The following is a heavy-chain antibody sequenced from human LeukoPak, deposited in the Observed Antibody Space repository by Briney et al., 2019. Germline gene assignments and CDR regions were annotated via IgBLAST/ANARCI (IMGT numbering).Heavy chain of an antibody. CDR3: AKDWGGYDWVCDY. V-gene: IGHV3-23*01. CDR1: GFTFSSYA. CDR2: ISGSGGST. J-gene: IGHJ4*02. D-gene: IGHD5-12*01. Sequence: GTLRLSCAASGFTFSSYAMSWLRQAPGKGLEWVSAISGSGGSTYYADSVKGRFTISRDNSKTTLYLQMTTLRAEDTAVYYCAKDWGGYDWVCDYWGQGTLVTVSS.